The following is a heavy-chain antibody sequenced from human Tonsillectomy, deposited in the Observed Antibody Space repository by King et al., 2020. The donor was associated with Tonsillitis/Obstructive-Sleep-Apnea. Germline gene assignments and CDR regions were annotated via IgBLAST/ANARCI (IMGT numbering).Heavy chain of an antibody. CDR3: ARDMVLEAGGDAFDI. CDR2: VYFSGST. D-gene: IGHD3-10*01. J-gene: IGHJ3*02. V-gene: IGHV4-59*01. CDR1: GGSISSYY. Sequence: VQLQESGPGLVKPSETLSLTCTVSGGSISSYYWSWIRQPPGKGLEWIGYVYFSGSTNHNPSLKSRVTISVDTSKNQCSLKLSSVTAADTAVYYCARDMVLEAGGDAFDIWGQGTMVTVSS.